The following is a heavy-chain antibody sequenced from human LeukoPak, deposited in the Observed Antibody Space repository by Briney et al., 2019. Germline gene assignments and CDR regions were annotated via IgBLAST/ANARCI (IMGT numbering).Heavy chain of an antibody. J-gene: IGHJ5*02. D-gene: IGHD3-3*01. CDR3: ARQYDFWSGWFDP. Sequence: GASLKISCKGSGYSFTSYWVGWVRQMPGKGLEWMGIIYPGDSDTRYSPSFQGQVTISADKSISTAYLQWSSLKASDTAMYYCARQYDFWSGWFDPWGQGTLVTVSS. CDR2: IYPGDSDT. CDR1: GYSFTSYW. V-gene: IGHV5-51*01.